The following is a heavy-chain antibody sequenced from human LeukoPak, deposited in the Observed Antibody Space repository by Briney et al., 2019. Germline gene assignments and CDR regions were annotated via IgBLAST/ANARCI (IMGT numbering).Heavy chain of an antibody. CDR1: GGSISSYY. D-gene: IGHD3-22*01. Sequence: SETLSLTCTVSGGSISSYYWSWIRQPAGKGLEWIGRIYTSGSTNYNPSLKSRVTMSVDTSKNQFSLKLSSVTAADTAVYYCARVKKDYSDSSGSYGMDVWGQGTTVTVSS. CDR2: IYTSGST. J-gene: IGHJ6*02. V-gene: IGHV4-4*07. CDR3: ARVKKDYSDSSGSYGMDV.